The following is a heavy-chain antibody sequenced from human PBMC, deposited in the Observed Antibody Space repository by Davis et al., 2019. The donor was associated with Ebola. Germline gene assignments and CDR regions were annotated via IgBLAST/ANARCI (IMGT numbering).Heavy chain of an antibody. D-gene: IGHD2-21*01. V-gene: IGHV3-33*08. CDR3: ARDKLPYCGGDCYGMDV. J-gene: IGHJ6*02. CDR2: IWYDGSNK. Sequence: PGGSLRPSCAASGFTFSSYGMHWVRQAPGKGLEWVAVIWYDGSNKYYADSVKGRFTISRDNSKNTLYLQMNSLRAEDTAVYYCARDKLPYCGGDCYGMDVWGQGTTVTVSS. CDR1: GFTFSSYG.